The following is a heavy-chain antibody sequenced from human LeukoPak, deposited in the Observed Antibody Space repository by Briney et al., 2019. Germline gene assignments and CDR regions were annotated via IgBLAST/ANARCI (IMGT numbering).Heavy chain of an antibody. CDR3: ARQQYRLLYGNDYYYMDV. CDR1: GYSFTSYW. Sequence: GESLKISCKGSGYSFTSYWIGWVRQMPGKGLEWMGIIYPGDSDTRYSPSFQGQVTISADKSISTAYLQWSSLKASDTAMYYCARQQYRLLYGNDYYYMDVWGEGTTVTVSS. CDR2: IYPGDSDT. V-gene: IGHV5-51*01. D-gene: IGHD2-2*02. J-gene: IGHJ6*03.